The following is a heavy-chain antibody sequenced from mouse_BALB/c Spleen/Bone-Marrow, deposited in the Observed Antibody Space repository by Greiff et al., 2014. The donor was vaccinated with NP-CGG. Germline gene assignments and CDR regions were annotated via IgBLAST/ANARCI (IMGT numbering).Heavy chain of an antibody. CDR2: IYPSDNYT. CDR3: TRTYEYFDY. V-gene: IGHV1-69*02. Sequence: QVQLQQSGAELVRPGASVKLSCKTSGYTSTSYWINWVKQRPGQGLEWIRNIYPSDNYTNYNQRFKDKATLTVDISSTTAYMQLSSPTSEDSAVYYCTRTYEYFDYWGQGTTLTVSS. J-gene: IGHJ2*01. D-gene: IGHD2-3*01. CDR1: GYTSTSYW.